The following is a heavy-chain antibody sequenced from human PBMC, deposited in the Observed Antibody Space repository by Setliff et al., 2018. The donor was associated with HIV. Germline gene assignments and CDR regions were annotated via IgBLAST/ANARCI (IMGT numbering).Heavy chain of an antibody. CDR1: DGSISSYY. J-gene: IGHJ4*02. D-gene: IGHD1-1*01. CDR2: IHTTGST. Sequence: SETLSLTCTVSDGSISSYYWSWIRQLPGKGLEWIGYIHTTGSTNYNPSLKSRVTISMDMSTNKFSLKLSSVTAADTAVYYCARLRGLNLEPFDYWGQGTLVTVSS. CDR3: ARLRGLNLEPFDY. V-gene: IGHV4-4*08.